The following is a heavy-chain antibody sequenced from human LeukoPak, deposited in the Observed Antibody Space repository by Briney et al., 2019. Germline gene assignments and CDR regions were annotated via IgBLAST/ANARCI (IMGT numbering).Heavy chain of an antibody. D-gene: IGHD1-26*01. CDR2: IYYTGST. CDR3: ARRSGSYGDFDY. V-gene: IGHV4-30-4*01. Sequence: PSQTLSLTCTVSGGSVSNGDFFWSWIRQPPGKGLECIGYIYYTGSTYYNPSLKSRVTMSVDTSKNQFSLKLSSVTAADTAVYYCARRSGSYGDFDYWGQGTLVTVSS. J-gene: IGHJ4*02. CDR1: GGSVSNGDFF.